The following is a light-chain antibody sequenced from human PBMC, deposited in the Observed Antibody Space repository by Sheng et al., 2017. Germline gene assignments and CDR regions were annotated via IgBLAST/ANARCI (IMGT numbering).Light chain of an antibody. V-gene: IGKV1-39*01. CDR2: GAS. CDR1: QSISSY. CDR3: QQYYSQPPT. J-gene: IGKJ1*01. Sequence: DIQMTQSPSSLSPSVGGRVTITCRASQSISSYLNWYQQKPGKAPKLLIYGASTLQSGVPPRFSGSGSGTEFTLTVSSLQPGDLGTYYCQQYYSQPPTFGQGTKVEIK.